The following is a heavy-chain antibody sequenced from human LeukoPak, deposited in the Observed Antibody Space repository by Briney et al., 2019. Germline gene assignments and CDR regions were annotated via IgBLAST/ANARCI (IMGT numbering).Heavy chain of an antibody. Sequence: PGGSLRLSCAASGFIVSSNYMSWVRQAPGKGLEWVSVIYSGGSTYYADSVKGRFTISRDNSKNTLYLQMNSPRAEDTAVCYCAREVSMVRGVFDYWGQGTLVTVSS. CDR2: IYSGGST. V-gene: IGHV3-53*01. CDR1: GFIVSSNY. J-gene: IGHJ4*02. D-gene: IGHD3-10*01. CDR3: AREVSMVRGVFDY.